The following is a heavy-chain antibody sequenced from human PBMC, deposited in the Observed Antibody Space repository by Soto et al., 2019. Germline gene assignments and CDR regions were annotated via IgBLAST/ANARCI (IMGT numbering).Heavy chain of an antibody. CDR2: IYYSGNT. J-gene: IGHJ1*01. D-gene: IGHD6-19*01. CDR1: GGSISRSDYY. CDR3: ARPGQYSRGWNGPWEYFQH. Sequence: QLQLQESGPGLVKPSETLSLTCTVSGGSISRSDYYWGWIRQPPGKGLEWIGSIYYSGNTYYNPSLKSRATISVDTSKNQLSLKLSSVTAADTGVYYCARPGQYSRGWNGPWEYFQHWGQGTLVTVSS. V-gene: IGHV4-39*01.